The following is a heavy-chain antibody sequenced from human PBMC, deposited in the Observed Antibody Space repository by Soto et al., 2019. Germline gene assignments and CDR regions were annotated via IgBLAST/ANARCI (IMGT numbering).Heavy chain of an antibody. CDR2: IHPGDSDT. V-gene: IGHV5-51*01. CDR3: FILYGAARRGFDY. CDR1: GYSFTSYW. J-gene: IGHJ4*02. Sequence: PGESLKISCEASGYSFTSYWIGWVRQMPGKGLEWMGIIHPGDSDTKYSPSFQGQVTISVDKSITTAYLHWSSLKAPDTAIYYCFILYGAARRGFDYWGPGTLVTVSS. D-gene: IGHD2-8*01.